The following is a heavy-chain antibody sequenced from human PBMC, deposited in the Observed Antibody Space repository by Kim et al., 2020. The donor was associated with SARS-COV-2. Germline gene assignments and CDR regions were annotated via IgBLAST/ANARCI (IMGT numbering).Heavy chain of an antibody. J-gene: IGHJ6*02. CDR3: ARGAVAMDV. V-gene: IGHV3-23*01. CDR2: ST. Sequence: STYYADSVKGRFTISRDNSNNTLYLQVNSLRAEDTAVYYCARGAVAMDVWGQGTTVTVSS.